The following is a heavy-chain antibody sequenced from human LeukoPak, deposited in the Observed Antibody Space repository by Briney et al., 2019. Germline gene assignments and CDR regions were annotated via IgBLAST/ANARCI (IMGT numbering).Heavy chain of an antibody. J-gene: IGHJ4*02. D-gene: IGHD3-22*01. CDR3: ARGVVIEYYDSSGYYYYFDY. Sequence: SETLSLTCTVSGGSISSYYWSWIRQPPGKGLEWIGDIYYSGSTNYNPSLNSRVTISVDTSKNQFSLKLSSVTAADTAVYYCARGVVIEYYDSSGYYYYFDYWGQGTLVTVSS. CDR1: GGSISSYY. V-gene: IGHV4-59*01. CDR2: IYYSGST.